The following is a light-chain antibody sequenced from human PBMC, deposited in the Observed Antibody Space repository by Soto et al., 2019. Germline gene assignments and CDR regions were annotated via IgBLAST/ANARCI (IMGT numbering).Light chain of an antibody. V-gene: IGKV3-20*01. CDR2: GAS. Sequence: EIVLTQSPGTLSLSPGERATLSCRASQSVSSSYLAWYQQKPGQAPRLLIYGASSRATGIPDRSSGSGSGTDFTLTISRLEPEDFAVYYCQQYGSSPSTFGQGTRLEI. CDR3: QQYGSSPST. J-gene: IGKJ5*01. CDR1: QSVSSSY.